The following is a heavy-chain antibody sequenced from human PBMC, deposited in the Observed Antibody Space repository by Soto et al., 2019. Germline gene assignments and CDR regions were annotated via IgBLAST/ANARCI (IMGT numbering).Heavy chain of an antibody. CDR1: GYIFTTYA. CDR2: INAGKGNT. D-gene: IGHD3-16*02. Sequence: GASVKVSCKASGYIFTTYALHWVRQAPGQRLEWMGWINAGKGNTKYSQKFQDRVTITRDTSASVAYMELSSLASEGTAVYYCARSEVIPEGCDYWGQGTLVTVSS. J-gene: IGHJ4*02. V-gene: IGHV1-3*01. CDR3: ARSEVIPEGCDY.